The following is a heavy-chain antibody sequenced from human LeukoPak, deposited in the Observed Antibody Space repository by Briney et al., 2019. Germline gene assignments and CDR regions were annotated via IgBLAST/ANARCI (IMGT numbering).Heavy chain of an antibody. CDR3: AKDRLRRWLQFLSWSPLDY. J-gene: IGHJ4*02. V-gene: IGHV3-23*01. CDR1: GFTFAGYA. D-gene: IGHD5-24*01. CDR2: ISGGGDNT. Sequence: GGSLRLSCAASGFTFAGYAMSWVRQAPGKGLEWVSTISGGGDNTYYADSVKGRFTISRDNSKNTLYLQMNSLRAEDTAVYYCAKDRLRRWLQFLSWSPLDYWGQGTLVTVSS.